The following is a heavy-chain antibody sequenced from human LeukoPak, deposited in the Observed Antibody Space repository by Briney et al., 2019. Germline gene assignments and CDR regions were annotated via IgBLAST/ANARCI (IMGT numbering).Heavy chain of an antibody. CDR3: ATLYSGSYYGPDYFDY. D-gene: IGHD1-26*01. V-gene: IGHV3-23*01. Sequence: PGGSLRLSCAASGFTFSSYAMSWVRQAPGRGREGVSAISGSGGSTYYADPVRGRFTSSRDNSKNTLYLQMNSLRAEDTAVYYCATLYSGSYYGPDYFDYWGQGTLVTVSS. CDR1: GFTFSSYA. J-gene: IGHJ4*02. CDR2: ISGSGGST.